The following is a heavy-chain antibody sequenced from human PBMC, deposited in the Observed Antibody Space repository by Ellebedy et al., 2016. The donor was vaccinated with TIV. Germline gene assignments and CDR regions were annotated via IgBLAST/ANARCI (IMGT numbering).Heavy chain of an antibody. Sequence: PGGSLRLSCAASGFTFSSYAMSWVRQAPGKGLEWVSVISGSGASIYYADSVKGRFTLSRAISKNTLYLQMNSLRADDTAVYYCARSPPVLAAAGYSIAFDFWGQGTTVTVSS. V-gene: IGHV3-23*01. J-gene: IGHJ3*01. D-gene: IGHD6-13*01. CDR2: ISGSGASI. CDR1: GFTFSSYA. CDR3: ARSPPVLAAAGYSIAFDF.